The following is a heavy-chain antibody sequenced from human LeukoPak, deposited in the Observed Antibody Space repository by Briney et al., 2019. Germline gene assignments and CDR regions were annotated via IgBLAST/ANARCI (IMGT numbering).Heavy chain of an antibody. CDR1: GFTFSSYA. D-gene: IGHD5-24*01. V-gene: IGHV3-23*01. CDR3: AKDNNGYNYPSCFDY. CDR2: ISGSGGST. Sequence: GGSLRLSCAASGFTFSSYAMSWVRQAPGKGLEWVSAISGSGGSTYYADSVKGRFTISRDNSKNTLYLQMNSLRAEDTAVYHCAKDNNGYNYPSCFDYWGQGTLVTVSS. J-gene: IGHJ4*02.